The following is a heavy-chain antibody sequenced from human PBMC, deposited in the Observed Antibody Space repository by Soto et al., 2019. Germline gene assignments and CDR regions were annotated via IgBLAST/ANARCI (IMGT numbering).Heavy chain of an antibody. V-gene: IGHV3-48*01. J-gene: IGHJ5*02. CDR2: ISSSSSTI. CDR1: GFTFSSYS. CDR3: AGEADYLNWFDP. D-gene: IGHD4-17*01. Sequence: EVQLVESGGGLVQPGGSLRLSCAASGFTFSSYSMNWVRQAPGKGLEWVSYISSSSSTIYYADSVKGRFTISRDNAKNALYLQMNSLRAEDTAVYYCAGEADYLNWFDPWGQGTLVTVSS.